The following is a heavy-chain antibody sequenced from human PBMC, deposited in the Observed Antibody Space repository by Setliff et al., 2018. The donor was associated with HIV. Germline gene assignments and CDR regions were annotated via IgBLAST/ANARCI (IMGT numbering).Heavy chain of an antibody. CDR1: GGSFSNYY. J-gene: IGHJ4*02. V-gene: IGHV4-34*01. Sequence: SETLSLTCTVYGGSFSNYYTNWIRQPLGKGLEWIGEINHSGITNYNPTLKSRVTISTDTSKNQFSLRLNSVTAADTAVYYCARDYSGTYYGDIDWWGQGTLVTVSS. D-gene: IGHD1-26*01. CDR2: INHSGIT. CDR3: ARDYSGTYYGDIDW.